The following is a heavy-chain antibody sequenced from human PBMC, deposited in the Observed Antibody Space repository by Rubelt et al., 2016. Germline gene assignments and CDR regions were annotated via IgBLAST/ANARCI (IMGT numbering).Heavy chain of an antibody. CDR2: IYYSGST. D-gene: IGHD7-27*01. CDR3: ARGHPPLGY. Sequence: GDIYYSGSTYYNPSLKSRVTISVDTSKNQFSLKLSSVTAADTAVYYCARGHPPLGYWGQGTLVTVSS. V-gene: IGHV4-31*02. J-gene: IGHJ4*02.